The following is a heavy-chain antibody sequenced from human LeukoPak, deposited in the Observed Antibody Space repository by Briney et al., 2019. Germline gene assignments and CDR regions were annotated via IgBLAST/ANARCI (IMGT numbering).Heavy chain of an antibody. CDR1: GFTVSSNY. D-gene: IGHD3-9*01. V-gene: IGHV3-53*01. J-gene: IGHJ3*02. CDR3: AKEGVEYYDILTGYPPDAFDI. Sequence: PGGSLRLSCAASGFTVSSNYMSWVRQAPGKGLEWVSVIYSGGSTYYADSVKGRFTISRDNSKNTLYLQMNSLRAEDTAVDYCAKEGVEYYDILTGYPPDAFDIWGQGTMVTVSA. CDR2: IYSGGST.